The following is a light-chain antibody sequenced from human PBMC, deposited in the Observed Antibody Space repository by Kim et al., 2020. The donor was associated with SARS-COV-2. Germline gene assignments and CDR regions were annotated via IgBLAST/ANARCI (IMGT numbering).Light chain of an antibody. CDR3: QQSGDSLWT. J-gene: IGKJ1*01. V-gene: IGKV3-20*01. CDR2: YTS. CDR1: QTATNND. Sequence: EVMVTQSPGTLSLSPGERATLSCRTSQTATNNDLAWYQQKPGQAPRLLIYYTSSRATGVPDRFSGSGSGTDFTLTISRLEPEDFAVYYCQQSGDSLWTFGQGTKVDIK.